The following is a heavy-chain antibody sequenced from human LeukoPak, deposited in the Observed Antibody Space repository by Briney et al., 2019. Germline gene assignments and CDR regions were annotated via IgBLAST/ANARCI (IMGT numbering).Heavy chain of an antibody. J-gene: IGHJ5*02. D-gene: IGHD6-19*01. Sequence: SETLSLTCTVSGGSISSRSYYWGWIRQPPGKGLVWIGKISDSGNSYYSPSLRSRVTISIDTSKNQFSLKLSSVTATDTAVYYCAKGHRYSSGWYWSHWFDPWGQGTLVTVSS. CDR1: GGSISSRSYY. CDR3: AKGHRYSSGWYWSHWFDP. V-gene: IGHV4-39*01. CDR2: ISDSGNS.